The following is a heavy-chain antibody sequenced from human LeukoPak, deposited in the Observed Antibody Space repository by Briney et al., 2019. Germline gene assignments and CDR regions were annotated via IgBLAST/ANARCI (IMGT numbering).Heavy chain of an antibody. J-gene: IGHJ4*02. CDR1: GYSFLDYF. D-gene: IGHD2/OR15-2a*01. Sequence: NPGGSLCLSSAASGYSFLDYFRTCIRQAPGKGLEWVSYMSDNGNSIYYADSVKGRFTISRDNAKNSLYLQMNIPRPDDTAVYFSERVPQFYSPRDQGGQGTLVTVSS. CDR3: ERVPQFYSPRDQ. CDR2: MSDNGNSI. V-gene: IGHV3-11*01.